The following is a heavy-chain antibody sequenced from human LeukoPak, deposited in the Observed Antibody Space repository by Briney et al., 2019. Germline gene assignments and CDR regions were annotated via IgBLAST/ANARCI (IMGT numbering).Heavy chain of an antibody. CDR1: GGTFSSYA. J-gene: IGHJ5*02. CDR2: IIHIFGTA. Sequence: ASVKVSCKASGGTFSSYAISWVRQAPGQGLEWMGGIIHIFGTANYAQKFQGRVTITADESTSTAYMELSSLRSEDTAVYYCARDHPVVPAAISGYNWFDPWGQGTLVTVSS. V-gene: IGHV1-69*13. CDR3: ARDHPVVPAAISGYNWFDP. D-gene: IGHD2-2*02.